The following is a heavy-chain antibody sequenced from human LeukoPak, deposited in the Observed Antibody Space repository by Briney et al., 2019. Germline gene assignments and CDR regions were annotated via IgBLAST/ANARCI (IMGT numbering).Heavy chain of an antibody. CDR1: GFTVSSNY. J-gene: IGHJ6*02. Sequence: GGSLRLSCAASGFTVSSNYMSWVRQAPGKGLEWVSVIYSGGSTSYADSVKGRFTISRDNSKNTLYLQMNSLRAEDTAVYYCARGDSSSWKNYYYYSGMDVWGQGTTVTVSS. V-gene: IGHV3-66*02. CDR2: IYSGGST. D-gene: IGHD6-13*01. CDR3: ARGDSSSWKNYYYYSGMDV.